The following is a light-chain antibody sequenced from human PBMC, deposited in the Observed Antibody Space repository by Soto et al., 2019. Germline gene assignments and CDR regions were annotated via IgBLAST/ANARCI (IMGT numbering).Light chain of an antibody. CDR1: DSNIATNY. J-gene: IGLJ2*01. Sequence: QSVLTQPPSVSGTPGQRVSISCSGSDSNIATNYVYWYQQVPGTAPKLLIFRNVQRPSGVPDRFSGSKSGTSAALAISGLRSEDEADYYCASWDDSLRGHVVFGGGTQLTVL. CDR3: ASWDDSLRGHVV. CDR2: RNV. V-gene: IGLV1-47*01.